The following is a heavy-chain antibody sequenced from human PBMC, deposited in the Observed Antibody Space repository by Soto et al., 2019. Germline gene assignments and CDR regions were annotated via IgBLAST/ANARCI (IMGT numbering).Heavy chain of an antibody. Sequence: PGESLKISCKGSGYSFTSYWIGWVRQMPGKGLEWMGIIYPGDSDTRYSPSFQGQVTISADKSISTAYLQWSSLKASDTAMYYCARLTYMVRGINGGYYYYYYGRDVWGQGTTVTVSS. D-gene: IGHD3-10*01. CDR3: ARLTYMVRGINGGYYYYYYGRDV. V-gene: IGHV5-51*01. CDR2: IYPGDSDT. CDR1: GYSFTSYW. J-gene: IGHJ6*02.